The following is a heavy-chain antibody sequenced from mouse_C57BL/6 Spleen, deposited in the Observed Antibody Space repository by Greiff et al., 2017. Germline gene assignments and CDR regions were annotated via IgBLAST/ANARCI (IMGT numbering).Heavy chain of an antibody. J-gene: IGHJ2*01. CDR2: INYDGSST. D-gene: IGHD1-2*01. CDR3: ARGGGLITTLYFDY. Sequence: EVNVVESEGGLVQPGSSMKLSCTASGFTFSAYYMAWVRQVPEKGLEWVANINYDGSSTYYLDTLKSRFIISRDNAKNILDLQMSSLESEDTATYYCARGGGLITTLYFDYWGKGTTLTVS. V-gene: IGHV5-16*01. CDR1: GFTFSAYY.